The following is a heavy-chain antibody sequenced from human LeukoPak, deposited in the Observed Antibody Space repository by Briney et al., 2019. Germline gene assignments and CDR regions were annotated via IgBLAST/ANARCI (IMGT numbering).Heavy chain of an antibody. CDR2: ISGSGDNT. J-gene: IGHJ4*02. V-gene: IGHV3-23*01. Sequence: GGSLRLSCAASGFTFSSYAMCWVRPAPGKGLEWVSGISGSGDNTYHTDSVKGRFTISRDNSKNTLYLQMNSLRAEDTAVYYCAKGRGVTVTTSFDYWGQGTLVTVSS. D-gene: IGHD4-17*01. CDR1: GFTFSSYA. CDR3: AKGRGVTVTTSFDY.